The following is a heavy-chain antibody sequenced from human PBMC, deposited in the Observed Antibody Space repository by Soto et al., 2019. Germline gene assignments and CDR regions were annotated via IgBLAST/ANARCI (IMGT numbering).Heavy chain of an antibody. D-gene: IGHD3-22*01. J-gene: IGHJ3*02. CDR2: IWYDGSNK. V-gene: IGHV3-33*01. CDR3: ARDEGIYYDSSGYYSKMGADAFDI. CDR1: GFTFSSYG. Sequence: PGGSLRLSCAASGFTFSSYGMHWVRQAPGKGLEWVAVIWYDGSNKYYADSVKGRFTISRDNSKNTLYLQMNSLRAEDTAVYYCARDEGIYYDSSGYYSKMGADAFDILGQETMVTVSS.